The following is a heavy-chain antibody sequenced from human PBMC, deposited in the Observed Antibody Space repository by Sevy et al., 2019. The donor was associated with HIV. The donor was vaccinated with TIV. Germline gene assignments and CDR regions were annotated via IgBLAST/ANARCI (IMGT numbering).Heavy chain of an antibody. J-gene: IGHJ4*02. Sequence: QLGGSLRLSCTGSGFAFSDYALSWVRQAPGKGLEWVGFIRNKEYNGTTEYAASVKGRFFISRDDSKSVAYLDMNSLKTADTGLYYCTRSVTTIYWGRGTLVTVSS. CDR3: TRSVTTIY. V-gene: IGHV3-49*04. D-gene: IGHD4-4*01. CDR1: GFAFSDYA. CDR2: IRNKEYNGTT.